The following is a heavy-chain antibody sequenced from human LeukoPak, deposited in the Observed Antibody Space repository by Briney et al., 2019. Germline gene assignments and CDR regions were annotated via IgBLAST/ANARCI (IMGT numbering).Heavy chain of an antibody. J-gene: IGHJ4*02. CDR1: GYIFTGYY. D-gene: IGHD3-9*01. CDR2: INPKSGGA. V-gene: IGHV1-2*02. Sequence: ASVKVSCKASGYIFTGYYMHWVRQAPGQGLEWMGWINPKSGGADYAQKFQGRVTMTRDTSISTVYMALNRLRSDDTAVYYCARGYYDILTGYNYWGQGTLVTVSS. CDR3: ARGYYDILTGYNY.